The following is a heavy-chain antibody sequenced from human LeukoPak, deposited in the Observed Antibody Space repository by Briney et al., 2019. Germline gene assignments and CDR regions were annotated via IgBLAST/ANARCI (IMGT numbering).Heavy chain of an antibody. Sequence: PGGSLRLSCAASGFTFRSYSMNWVRQAPGKGLEWMANINQDGSGVYFVDSVKGRFTISRDDAKNALYLEMTSLRADDTGVYYCVRWDHSNNWHYEYWGQGTLVTVSS. CDR2: INQDGSGV. CDR1: GFTFRSYS. D-gene: IGHD6-13*01. J-gene: IGHJ4*02. CDR3: VRWDHSNNWHYEY. V-gene: IGHV3-7*01.